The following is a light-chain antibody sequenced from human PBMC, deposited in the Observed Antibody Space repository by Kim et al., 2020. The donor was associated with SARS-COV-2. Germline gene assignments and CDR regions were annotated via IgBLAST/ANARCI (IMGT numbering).Light chain of an antibody. CDR3: QQYYSFPVT. V-gene: IGKV1-8*01. CDR2: AAS. J-gene: IGKJ1*01. CDR1: QGLNSD. Sequence: ASIGDTVTITCRASQGLNSDLAWYQQRPGKAPNLLIYAASTLRSGVPSRFSGSGSGTDFTLTIAALQSEDFATYYCQQYYSFPVTFGQGTKVDIK.